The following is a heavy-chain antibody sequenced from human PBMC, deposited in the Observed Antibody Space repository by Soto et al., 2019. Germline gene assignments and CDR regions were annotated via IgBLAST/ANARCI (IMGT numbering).Heavy chain of an antibody. CDR2: IDPSDSYT. J-gene: IGHJ5*01. CDR1: GYSFTSFW. CDR3: VRQYSSGWYWFES. Sequence: PGESLKISCKGSGYSFTSFWIGWVRQMPGKGLEWMGRIDPSDSYTKYSPSFQGHVSISADKSISTAYLQWSSLKASDTAMYFCVRQYSSGWYWFESWGQGTLVTVSS. D-gene: IGHD6-19*01. V-gene: IGHV5-10-1*01.